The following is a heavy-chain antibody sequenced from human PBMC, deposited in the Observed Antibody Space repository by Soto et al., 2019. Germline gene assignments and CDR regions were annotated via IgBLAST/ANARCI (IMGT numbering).Heavy chain of an antibody. CDR3: AKDRHDYVFYFDY. Sequence: PGGSLRLSCAASGFTFSSYAMHWVRQAPGKGLEYVSAISSNGGSTYYANSVKGRFTISRDNSKNTLYLQMGSLRAEDMAVYYCAKDRHDYVFYFDYWGQGTLVTVSS. D-gene: IGHD4-17*01. V-gene: IGHV3-64*01. CDR1: GFTFSSYA. CDR2: ISSNGGST. J-gene: IGHJ4*02.